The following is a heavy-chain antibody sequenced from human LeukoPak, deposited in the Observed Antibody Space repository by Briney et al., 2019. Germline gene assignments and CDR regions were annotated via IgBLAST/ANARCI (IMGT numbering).Heavy chain of an antibody. CDR3: ARAERVYGQQLVPRAFDI. CDR2: INSDGSST. CDR1: GFTFSSYW. D-gene: IGHD6-13*01. J-gene: IGHJ3*02. V-gene: IGHV3-74*01. Sequence: PGGSLRLSCAASGFTFSSYWMHWVRQAPGKGLVWVSRINSDGSSTSYADSVKGRFTISRDNAKNTLYLQMNSLRAEDTAVYYCARAERVYGQQLVPRAFDIWGQGTMVTVSS.